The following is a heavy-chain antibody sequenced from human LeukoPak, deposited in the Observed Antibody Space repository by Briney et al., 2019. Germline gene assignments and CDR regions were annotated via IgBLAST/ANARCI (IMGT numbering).Heavy chain of an antibody. D-gene: IGHD3-10*01. CDR1: GFTFSSYG. Sequence: GGSLRLSCAASGFTFSSYGMSWVRQAPGKGLEWVSAISGSGGSTYYADSVKGRFTISRDNSKNTLYLQMNSLRAEDTAVYYCAKGHGSGSYNRKGYYYYYYMDVWGKGTTVTISS. CDR2: ISGSGGST. CDR3: AKGHGSGSYNRKGYYYYYYMDV. V-gene: IGHV3-23*01. J-gene: IGHJ6*03.